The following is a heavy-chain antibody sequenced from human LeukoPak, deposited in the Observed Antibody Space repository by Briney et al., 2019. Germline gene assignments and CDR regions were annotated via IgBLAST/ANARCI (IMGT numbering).Heavy chain of an antibody. J-gene: IGHJ4*02. CDR1: GFTFSSYW. CDR2: IKQDGSEK. V-gene: IGHV3-7*04. D-gene: IGHD6-13*01. CDR3: ARGTIAAAGYYYFDY. Sequence: PGGSLRLSCAASGFTFSSYWMSWVRQAPGKELECVANIKQDGSEKYYVDSVKGRFTISRDNAKNSLYLQMNSLRAEDTAVYYCARGTIAAAGYYYFDYWGQGTQVTVSS.